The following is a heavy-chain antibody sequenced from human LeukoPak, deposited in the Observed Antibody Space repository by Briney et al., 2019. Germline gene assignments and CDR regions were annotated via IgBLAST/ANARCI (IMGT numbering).Heavy chain of an antibody. D-gene: IGHD1-26*01. J-gene: IGHJ4*02. CDR1: GFTFSSYA. CDR2: ISGSGGST. CDR3: AKDPHLSVGATTDY. V-gene: IGHV3-23*01. Sequence: GGSLRLSCAASGFTFSSYAMSWVRQAPGKGREWVSAISGSGGSTYYADSVKGRFTISRDNSKNTLYLQMNSLRAEDTAVYYCAKDPHLSVGATTDYWGQGTLVTVSS.